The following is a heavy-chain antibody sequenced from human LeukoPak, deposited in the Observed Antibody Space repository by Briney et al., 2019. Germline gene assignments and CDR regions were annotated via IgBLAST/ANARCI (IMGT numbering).Heavy chain of an antibody. V-gene: IGHV5-51*01. Sequence: GESLKISCKGSGYSFSNYWIGWVRQMPGKGLEWMGIICPDDSDTRYSPSFQGQVTISADKSISTAYLQWSSLKASDTAMYYCARGGRDRNNKKFFDYWGQGPWVTVSS. CDR2: ICPDDSDT. CDR3: ARGGRDRNNKKFFDY. CDR1: GYSFSNYW. J-gene: IGHJ4*02. D-gene: IGHD3-16*01.